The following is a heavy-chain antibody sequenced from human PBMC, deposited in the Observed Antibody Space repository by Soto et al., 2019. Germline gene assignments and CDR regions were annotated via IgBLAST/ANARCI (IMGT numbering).Heavy chain of an antibody. CDR3: ATTKSYYDSSGYYSPY. CDR2: FDPEDGET. Sequence: VSVEVYSKVSGSHITELSIHLARQAPRKGLEWMGGFDPEDGETIYAQKCQGRVTMTENTSTDTAYMELSSLRSEDTAVYYCATTKSYYDSSGYYSPYWGQGTLVTVSS. J-gene: IGHJ4*02. CDR1: GSHITELS. V-gene: IGHV1-24*01. D-gene: IGHD3-22*01.